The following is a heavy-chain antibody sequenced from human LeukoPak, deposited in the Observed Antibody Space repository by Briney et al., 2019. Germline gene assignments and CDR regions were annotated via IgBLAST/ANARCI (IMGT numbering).Heavy chain of an antibody. J-gene: IGHJ4*02. V-gene: IGHV4-39*01. CDR1: GGSISSSVYY. CDR3: ARIIVVTSTDYFDS. Sequence: SETLSLTCTVSGGSISSSVYYWGWIRQPPGKGLEWIGSIFYSGITYYNPSLQCRVTISVDTSKSQFSLHLSSVTAADTALYYCARIIVVTSTDYFDSWGQGTLVTVSS. D-gene: IGHD2/OR15-2a*01. CDR2: IFYSGIT.